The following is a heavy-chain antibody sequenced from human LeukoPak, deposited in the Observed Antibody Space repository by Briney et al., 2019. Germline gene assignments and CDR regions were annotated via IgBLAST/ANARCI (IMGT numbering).Heavy chain of an antibody. CDR3: ASGYYYDSSGYYYFPLDY. J-gene: IGHJ4*02. Sequence: SETLSLTCTVSGGSISSGGYYWSWIRQHPGKGLEWIGYIYYSGSTYYNPSLKSRVTISVDTSKNQFSLKLSSVTAVDTAVYYCASGYYYDSSGYYYFPLDYWGQGTLVTVSS. V-gene: IGHV4-31*03. CDR2: IYYSGST. D-gene: IGHD3-22*01. CDR1: GGSISSGGYY.